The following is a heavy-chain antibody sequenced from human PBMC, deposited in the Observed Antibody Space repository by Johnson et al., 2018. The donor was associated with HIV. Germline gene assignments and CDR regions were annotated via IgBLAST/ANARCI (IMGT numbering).Heavy chain of an antibody. CDR1: GFTFSSYA. J-gene: IGHJ3*02. Sequence: QVQLVESGGGVVQPGRSLRLSCAASGFTFSSYAMHWVRQAPGKGLEWVAVISYDGSNKYYVDSVKGRFTISRDNSKNTLYLQMNSLRAEDTAVYYCARDDIRDGKSFDIWGQGTMVTVSS. V-gene: IGHV3-30*14. CDR3: ARDDIRDGKSFDI. CDR2: ISYDGSNK.